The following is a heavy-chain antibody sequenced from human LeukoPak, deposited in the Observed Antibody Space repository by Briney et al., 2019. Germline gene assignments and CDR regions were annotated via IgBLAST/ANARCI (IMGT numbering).Heavy chain of an antibody. D-gene: IGHD5-24*01. J-gene: IGHJ5*02. V-gene: IGHV4-39*07. CDR3: ARGPVEMATISSWFDP. Sequence: SETLSLTCTVSGGSISSSSYYWGWIRQPPGKGLEWIGSIYYSGSTYYNPSLESRVTISVDTSKNQFSLKLSSVTAADTAVYYCARGPVEMATISSWFDPWGQGTLVTVSS. CDR1: GGSISSSSYY. CDR2: IYYSGST.